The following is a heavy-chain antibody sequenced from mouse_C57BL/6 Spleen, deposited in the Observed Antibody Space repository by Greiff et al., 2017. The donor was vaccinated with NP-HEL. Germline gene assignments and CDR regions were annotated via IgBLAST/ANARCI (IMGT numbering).Heavy chain of an antibody. V-gene: IGHV1-42*01. CDR3: AREERTAQATLAY. CDR2: INPSTGGT. J-gene: IGHJ3*01. CDR1: GYSFTGYY. Sequence: EVQLQQSGPELVKPGASVKISCKASGYSFTGYYMNWVKQSPEKSLEWIGEINPSTGGTTYIQKFKAKATLTVDKSSSTAYMQLKSLTSEDSAVYYCAREERTAQATLAYWGQGTLVTVSA. D-gene: IGHD3-2*02.